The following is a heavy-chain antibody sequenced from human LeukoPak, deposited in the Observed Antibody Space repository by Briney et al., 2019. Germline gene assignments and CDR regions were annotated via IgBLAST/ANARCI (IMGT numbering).Heavy chain of an antibody. CDR1: GGSISISSYY. Sequence: PETLSLTCTVSGGSISISSYYWSWIRQSPGKGLEWIGYVFYSGKTDYSPSLRGRVSMSVDTSKNQFSLKLSSVTAADTAMYYCARLVASGWFYFDSWGQGTLVTVSS. CDR3: ARLVASGWFYFDS. D-gene: IGHD6-19*01. CDR2: VFYSGKT. J-gene: IGHJ4*02. V-gene: IGHV4-61*05.